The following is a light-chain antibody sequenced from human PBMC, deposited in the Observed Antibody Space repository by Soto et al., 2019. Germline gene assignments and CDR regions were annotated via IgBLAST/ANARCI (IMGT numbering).Light chain of an antibody. V-gene: IGKV3-15*01. CDR2: GAS. J-gene: IGKJ1*01. Sequence: EIVLTQSPATLSLSPGERATLSCRASQSVGDYLGWYQRKPGQAPRLLIYGASARATGIPARFSGSGSGTEFTLTISSLESEDSAVYYCQQYSSWPPWTFGQGTKVDI. CDR1: QSVGDY. CDR3: QQYSSWPPWT.